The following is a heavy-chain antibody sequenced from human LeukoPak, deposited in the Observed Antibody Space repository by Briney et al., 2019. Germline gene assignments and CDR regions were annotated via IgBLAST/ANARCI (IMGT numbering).Heavy chain of an antibody. D-gene: IGHD5-18*01. J-gene: IGHJ4*02. Sequence: ASVKVSCKASGYTFTGYHIHWVRQAPGQGLVWMGGIIPIFGTANYAQKFQGRVTITTDESTSTAYMELGSLRSEDTAVYYCARERGYSYDYWGQGTLVTVSS. CDR3: ARERGYSYDY. CDR2: IIPIFGTA. CDR1: GYTFTGYH. V-gene: IGHV1-69*05.